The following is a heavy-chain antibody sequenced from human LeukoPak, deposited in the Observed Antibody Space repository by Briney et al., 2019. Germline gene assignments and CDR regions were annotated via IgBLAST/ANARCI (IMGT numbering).Heavy chain of an antibody. CDR3: ARWRPRRYFDWLPLDY. J-gene: IGHJ4*02. CDR2: ISAYNGNT. Sequence: GASVKVSCKASGYTFTSYGISWVRQAPGQGLEWMGWISAYNGNTNYAQKLQGRVTMTTDTSTSTAYMEPRSLRSDDTAVYYCARWRPRRYFDWLPLDYWGQGTLVTVSS. CDR1: GYTFTSYG. V-gene: IGHV1-18*01. D-gene: IGHD3-9*01.